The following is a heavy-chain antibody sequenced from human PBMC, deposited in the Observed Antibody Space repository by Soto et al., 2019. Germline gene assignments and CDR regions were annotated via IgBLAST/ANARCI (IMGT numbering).Heavy chain of an antibody. CDR2: INGDGRTT. D-gene: IGHD2-21*02. Sequence: GGSLRLSCAVSGFTFSHYWMHWVRQAPGGGLEWVSGINGDGRTTTYAESVKGRFTISRENAKNTMSLQMTSLRDADTAVYFCARAPHYGGNSGPEDSWGQGTLVTVSS. V-gene: IGHV3-74*03. CDR1: GFTFSHYW. CDR3: ARAPHYGGNSGPEDS. J-gene: IGHJ4*02.